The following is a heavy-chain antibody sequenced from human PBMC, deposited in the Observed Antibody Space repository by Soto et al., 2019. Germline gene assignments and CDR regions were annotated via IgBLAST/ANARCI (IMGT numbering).Heavy chain of an antibody. CDR1: GGSISSSNW. Sequence: QVQLQESGPGLVKPSGTLSLTCTISGGSISSSNWWSWVRQPPAKGLEWIGEIYHTGSTNYNPSLKSRVTISVDKSKNQFSLNLNSVTAADTAVYYCARDRPYYYGSGSDNWFDPWGQGTLVTVSS. J-gene: IGHJ5*02. CDR3: ARDRPYYYGSGSDNWFDP. CDR2: IYHTGST. V-gene: IGHV4-4*02. D-gene: IGHD3-10*01.